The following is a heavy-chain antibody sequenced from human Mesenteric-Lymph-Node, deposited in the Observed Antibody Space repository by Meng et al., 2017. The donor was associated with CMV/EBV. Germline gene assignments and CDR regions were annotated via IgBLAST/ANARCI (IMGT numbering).Heavy chain of an antibody. CDR3: AKRGVTSKHFDH. CDR2: ISGDGGST. V-gene: IGHV3-23*01. CDR1: GFNFRSYA. Sequence: SCTASGFNFRSYAMSWVRQAAGKGLGWVSGISGDGGSTYYADSVKDRFTISRDNSKNTLYLHMNSLRADDTAVYYCAKRGVTSKHFDHWGQGTLVTVSS. D-gene: IGHD3-10*01. J-gene: IGHJ4*02.